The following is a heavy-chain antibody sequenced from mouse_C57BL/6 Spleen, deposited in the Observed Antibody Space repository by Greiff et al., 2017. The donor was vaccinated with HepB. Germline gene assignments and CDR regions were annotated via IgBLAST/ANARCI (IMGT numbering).Heavy chain of an antibody. V-gene: IGHV1-50*01. CDR2: IDPSDSYT. CDR1: GYTFTSYW. J-gene: IGHJ3*01. D-gene: IGHD1-1*01. Sequence: VQLQQPGAELVKPGASVKLSCKASGYTFTSYWMQWVKQRPGQGLEWIGEIDPSDSYTNYNQKFKGKATLTVDTSSSTAYMQLSSLTSEDSAVYYCARLIYYGSSPWFAYWGQGTLVTVSA. CDR3: ARLIYYGSSPWFAY.